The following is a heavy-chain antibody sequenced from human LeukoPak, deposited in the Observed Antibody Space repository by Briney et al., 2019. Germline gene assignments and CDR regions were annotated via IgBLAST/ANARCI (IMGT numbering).Heavy chain of an antibody. V-gene: IGHV3-48*03. J-gene: IGHJ2*01. CDR2: ISSSGSTI. CDR1: GFTFSSYE. D-gene: IGHD6-6*01. CDR3: ARDRERLAQGYYDL. Sequence: GGSLRLSCAASGFTFSSYEMNWVRQAPGKGLEWVSYISSSGSTIYYADSVKGRFTISKDNSKNTVYLQMSSLRPDETAVYYCARDRERLAQGYYDLWGRGTLVTVSS.